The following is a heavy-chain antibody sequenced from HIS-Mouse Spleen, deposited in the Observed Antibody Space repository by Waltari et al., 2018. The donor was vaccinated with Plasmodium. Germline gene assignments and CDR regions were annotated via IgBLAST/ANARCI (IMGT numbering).Heavy chain of an antibody. Sequence: EVQLVESGGGLVQPGGSLRLPWSAPGFTLSSNYMRWVRQAPGKGLEWVSVIYSGGSTYYADSVKGRFTISRDNSKNTLYLQMNSLRAEDTAVYYCATPRVGGSYFDYWGQGTLVTVSS. CDR1: GFTLSSNY. J-gene: IGHJ4*02. D-gene: IGHD1-26*01. CDR3: ATPRVGGSYFDY. CDR2: IYSGGST. V-gene: IGHV3-66*01.